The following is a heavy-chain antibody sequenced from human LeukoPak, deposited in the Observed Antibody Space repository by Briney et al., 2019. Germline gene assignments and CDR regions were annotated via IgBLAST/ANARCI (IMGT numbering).Heavy chain of an antibody. CDR2: IYHSGST. J-gene: IGHJ6*04. V-gene: IGHV4-38-2*02. CDR1: GYSISSGYY. Sequence: SETLSLTCAVSGYSISSGYYWGWIRPPPGKGLEWIGSIYHSGSTYYNPSLKSRVTISVDTSKNQFSLKLSSVTAADTAVYYCARDRATPGYQLLRVDYYYGMDVWGKGTTVTVSS. CDR3: ARDRATPGYQLLRVDYYYGMDV. D-gene: IGHD2-2*01.